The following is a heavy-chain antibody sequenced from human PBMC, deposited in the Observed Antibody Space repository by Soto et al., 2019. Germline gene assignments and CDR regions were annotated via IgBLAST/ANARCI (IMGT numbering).Heavy chain of an antibody. D-gene: IGHD3-3*01. CDR2: INAGNGNT. J-gene: IGHJ6*03. Sequence: QVQLVQSGAEVKKPGASVKVSCKASGYTFTSYAMHWVRQAPGQRLEWMGWINAGNGNTKYSQKFQGRVTITRDTSASTAYMELSSLRSEDTAVYYCARGHDFWSGLYYMDVWGKGHTVTVSS. CDR1: GYTFTSYA. CDR3: ARGHDFWSGLYYMDV. V-gene: IGHV1-3*01.